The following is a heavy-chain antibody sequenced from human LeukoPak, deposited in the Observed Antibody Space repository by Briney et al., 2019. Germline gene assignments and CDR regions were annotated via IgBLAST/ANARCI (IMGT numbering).Heavy chain of an antibody. Sequence: GGSLGLSCAASGFTVSSNYMSWVRQAPGKGLEWVSVIYSGGSTYYADSVKGRFTISRDNSKNTLYLQMNSLRAEDTAVCYCARARAYYGSGSYHLDYFDYWGQGTLVTVSS. V-gene: IGHV3-53*01. CDR1: GFTVSSNY. CDR3: ARARAYYGSGSYHLDYFDY. D-gene: IGHD3-10*01. CDR2: IYSGGST. J-gene: IGHJ4*02.